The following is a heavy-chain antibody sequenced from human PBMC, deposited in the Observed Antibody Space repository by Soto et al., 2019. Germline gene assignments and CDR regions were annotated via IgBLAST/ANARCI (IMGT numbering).Heavy chain of an antibody. CDR1: GFTFSSYA. D-gene: IGHD6-19*01. CDR3: AKELGIAVAGTYAFDI. V-gene: IGHV3-23*01. J-gene: IGHJ3*02. Sequence: PGGSLRLSCAASGFTFSSYAMSWVRQAPGKGLEWVSAISGSGGSTYYADSVKGRFTISRDNSKNTLYLQMNSLRAEDTAVYYCAKELGIAVAGTYAFDIWGQGTMVTVSS. CDR2: ISGSGGST.